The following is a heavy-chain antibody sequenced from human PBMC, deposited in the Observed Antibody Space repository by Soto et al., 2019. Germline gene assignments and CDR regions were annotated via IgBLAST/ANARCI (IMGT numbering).Heavy chain of an antibody. CDR1: GFTFSGYW. CDR3: ARGGGGPYFDS. CDR2: IKQDGNEK. D-gene: IGHD2-15*01. V-gene: IGHV3-7*01. J-gene: IGHJ4*02. Sequence: RGSLRLSCSASGFTSGFTFSGYWMSWVRQAPKKGMEWVANIKQDGNEKYYVDSVKGRFTISRDNAKNSLYLQMNRLRAEDTAVYYCARGGGGPYFDSWGQGTLVTVSS.